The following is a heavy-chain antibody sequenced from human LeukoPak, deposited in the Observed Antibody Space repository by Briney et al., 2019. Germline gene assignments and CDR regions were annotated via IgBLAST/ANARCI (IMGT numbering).Heavy chain of an antibody. CDR3: ARGTVTTISHFDY. J-gene: IGHJ4*02. Sequence: GGSLRLSCAASGFTFSSYGMHWVRQAPGKGLEWVAVISYDGSNKYYADSVKGRFTISRDNSKNTLYLQLNSLRAEDTAVYYCARGTVTTISHFDYWGQGTLVTVSS. V-gene: IGHV3-30*03. D-gene: IGHD4-11*01. CDR2: ISYDGSNK. CDR1: GFTFSSYG.